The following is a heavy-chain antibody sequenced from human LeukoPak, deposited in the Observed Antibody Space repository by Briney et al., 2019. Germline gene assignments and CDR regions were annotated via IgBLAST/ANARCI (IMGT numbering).Heavy chain of an antibody. CDR2: INRSGST. D-gene: IGHD3-10*01. CDR3: ARRGVSGSWFDP. V-gene: IGHV4-34*01. CDR1: GGSYSGYY. Sequence: SETLSLTCAVYGGSYSGYYWSWIRQPPGKGLEWIGEINRSGSTNYTPSLKSRVTISVDTSKNQFSLKLSSVTAADTAVYYCARRGVSGSWFDPWGQGTLVTVSS. J-gene: IGHJ5*02.